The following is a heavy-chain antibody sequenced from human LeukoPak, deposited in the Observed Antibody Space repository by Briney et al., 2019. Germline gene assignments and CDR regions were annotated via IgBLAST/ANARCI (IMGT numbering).Heavy chain of an antibody. J-gene: IGHJ3*02. V-gene: IGHV1-2*02. CDR3: AAAGDEADAFDI. D-gene: IGHD3-10*01. CDR1: GYTFTGYY. Sequence: VASVKVSCKASGYTFTGYYMHWVRQAPGQGLEWMGWINPNSGGTNYAQKFQGRVTMTRDTSTSTVYMELSSLRSEDTAVYFCAAAGDEADAFDIWGQGTMVTVSS. CDR2: INPNSGGT.